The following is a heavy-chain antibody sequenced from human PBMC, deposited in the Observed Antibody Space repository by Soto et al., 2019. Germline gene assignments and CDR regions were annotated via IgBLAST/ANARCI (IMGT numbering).Heavy chain of an antibody. J-gene: IGHJ5*02. V-gene: IGHV4-31*03. D-gene: IGHD6-13*01. CDR2: IYYSGST. CDR3: AREGQLVSPNWFDP. Sequence: QVQLQESGPGLVKPSQTLSLTCTVSGGSISSGGYYWSWIRQHPGKGLEWIGYIYYSGSTYYNPSLRSRGTISVDTAKNQFSLKLSSVTAADTAVYYCAREGQLVSPNWFDPWGQGTLVTVSS. CDR1: GGSISSGGYY.